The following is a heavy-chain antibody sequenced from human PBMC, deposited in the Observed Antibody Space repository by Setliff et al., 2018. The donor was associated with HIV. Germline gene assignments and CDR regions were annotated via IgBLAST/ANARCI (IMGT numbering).Heavy chain of an antibody. CDR3: VRGGTMTVMAYYKAYYAMDV. Sequence: SETLSLTCAVYGGSFSAYRWSWIRQPPGKGLEWIGEINHSGSSNYSPSLKSRDTMSIDTSKSQFSLKLSSVTAADTAVYYCVRGGTMTVMAYYKAYYAMDVWGQGTTVTVSS. CDR1: GGSFSAYR. V-gene: IGHV4-34*01. D-gene: IGHD3-22*01. J-gene: IGHJ6*02. CDR2: INHSGSS.